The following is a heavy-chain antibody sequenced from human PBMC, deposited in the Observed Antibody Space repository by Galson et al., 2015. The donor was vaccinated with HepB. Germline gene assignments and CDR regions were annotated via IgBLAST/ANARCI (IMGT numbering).Heavy chain of an antibody. J-gene: IGHJ4*02. V-gene: IGHV1-2*02. Sequence: SVKVSCKASGYTFTGYYMHWVRQAPGQGLEWMGWINPNSGGTNYAQKFQGRVTMTRDTSISTAYMELRSLRSDDTAVYYCARDRSVGAWFGAVEIDYWGQGTLVTVSS. CDR2: INPNSGGT. D-gene: IGHD3-10*01. CDR3: ARDRSVGAWFGAVEIDY. CDR1: GYTFTGYY.